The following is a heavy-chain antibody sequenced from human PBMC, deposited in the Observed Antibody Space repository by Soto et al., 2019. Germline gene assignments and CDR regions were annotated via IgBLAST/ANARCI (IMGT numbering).Heavy chain of an antibody. CDR2: ISAYNGNT. J-gene: IGHJ6*02. CDR3: ARDVQSSRSHLLYRDDGMGV. Sequence: QVQLVQSGAEVKKPGASVKVSCKASGYTFTSYGISWVRQAPGQGLEWMGWISAYNGNTNYAKKRQGRGTMTTDTSTSTAYMDLRSLRADDTAVYYCARDVQSSRSHLLYRDDGMGVWGQGTTVTVSS. D-gene: IGHD6-13*01. V-gene: IGHV1-18*01. CDR1: GYTFTSYG.